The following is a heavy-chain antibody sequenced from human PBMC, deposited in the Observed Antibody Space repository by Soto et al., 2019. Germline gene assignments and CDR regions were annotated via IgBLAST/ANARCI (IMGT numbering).Heavy chain of an antibody. J-gene: IGHJ5*01. V-gene: IGHV3-48*03. CDR1: GFASAHPE. Sequence: GGSLRFSCAASGFASAHPEMHWVRQAQGKGWGWVAYMNGGGDVKYYADSVEGRFTISRDNAKNALFLQMDNLRAEDTAIYYCARLSGDGFWKSYSPYNLFESWGQGALVTVSS. CDR3: ARLSGDGFWKSYSPYNLFES. D-gene: IGHD3-3*01. CDR2: MNGGGDVK.